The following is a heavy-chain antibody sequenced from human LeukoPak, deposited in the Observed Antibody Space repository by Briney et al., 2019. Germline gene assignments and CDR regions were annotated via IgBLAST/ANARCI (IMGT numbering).Heavy chain of an antibody. D-gene: IGHD1-7*01. CDR3: AREGFDWNYGGRWFDP. CDR2: IYTSGST. J-gene: IGHJ5*02. Sequence: SETLSLTCTVSGGSISSYYWSWIRQPAGKGLEWIGRIYTSGSTNYNPSLKSRVTMSVDTSKNQFSLKLSSVTAADTAVYYCAREGFDWNYGGRWFDPWGQGTLVTVSS. CDR1: GGSISSYY. V-gene: IGHV4-4*07.